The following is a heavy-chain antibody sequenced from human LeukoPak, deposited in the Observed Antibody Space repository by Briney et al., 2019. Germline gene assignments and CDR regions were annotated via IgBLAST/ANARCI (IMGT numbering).Heavy chain of an antibody. CDR3: ARAFTWDDYDFWSGYYGHYYYYYMDV. CDR1: GGSISSGSYY. D-gene: IGHD3-3*01. J-gene: IGHJ6*03. V-gene: IGHV4-61*02. CDR2: IYTSGST. Sequence: SETLSLTCTVSGGSISSGSYYWSWIRQPAGKGLEWIGRIYTSGSTNYNPSLKSRVTISVDTSKNQFSLKLSSVTAADTAVYYCARAFTWDDYDFWSGYYGHYYYYYMDVWGKGATVTVSS.